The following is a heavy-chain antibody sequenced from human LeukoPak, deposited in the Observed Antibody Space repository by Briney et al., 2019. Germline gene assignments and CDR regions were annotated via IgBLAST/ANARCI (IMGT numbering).Heavy chain of an antibody. CDR3: AKEADIVVVVAATGAFDI. CDR1: GFTFSSYA. Sequence: GGSLRLSCAASGFTFSSYAMSWVRQAPGKGLEWVSAISGSGGSTYYADSVKGRFTISRDNSKNTLYLQMNSLRAEDTAVYYCAKEADIVVVVAATGAFDIWGQGTMVTVSS. V-gene: IGHV3-23*01. J-gene: IGHJ3*02. CDR2: ISGSGGST. D-gene: IGHD2-15*01.